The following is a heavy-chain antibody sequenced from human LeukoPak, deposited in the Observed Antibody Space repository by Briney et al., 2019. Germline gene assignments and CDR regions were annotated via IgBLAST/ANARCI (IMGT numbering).Heavy chain of an antibody. CDR3: ARASSSWYDYGMDV. CDR2: IYYSGST. V-gene: IGHV4-59*01. Sequence: SETLSLTCTVSGGSISSYYWSWIRQPPGKGLEWIGYIYYSGSTNYNPSLKSRATISVDTSKNQFSLKLSSVTAADTAVYYCARASSSWYDYGMDVWGQGTTVTVSS. CDR1: GGSISSYY. J-gene: IGHJ6*02. D-gene: IGHD6-13*01.